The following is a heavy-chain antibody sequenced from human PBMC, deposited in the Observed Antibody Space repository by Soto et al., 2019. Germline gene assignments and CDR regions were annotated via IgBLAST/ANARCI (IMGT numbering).Heavy chain of an antibody. Sequence: VKVSCKASGYTFTSYDINWVRQATGQGLEWMGWMNPNSGNTGYAQKFQGRVTMTANKSISTAYMELSSLRSEDTAVYYCARARSPAACLGYSGQATLVTVSS. V-gene: IGHV1-8*01. CDR2: MNPNSGNT. CDR1: GYTFTSYD. J-gene: IGHJ4*02. D-gene: IGHD2-2*01. CDR3: ARARSPAACLGY.